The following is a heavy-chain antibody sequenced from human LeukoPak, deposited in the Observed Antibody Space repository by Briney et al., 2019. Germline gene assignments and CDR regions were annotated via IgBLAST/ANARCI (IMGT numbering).Heavy chain of an antibody. CDR2: IYTSGSN. CDR3: ARDAWFGAGRTFAY. CDR1: GDSISSGSDY. V-gene: IGHV4-61*02. J-gene: IGHJ4*02. D-gene: IGHD3-10*01. Sequence: SETLSLTCSLSGDSISSGSDYWSWIRQPAGKGLEWIGRIYTSGSNNYIPSLKSPLTISVDTSKDQFSLRLSSVTAADTAVYYCARDAWFGAGRTFAYWGQGTLVTVSS.